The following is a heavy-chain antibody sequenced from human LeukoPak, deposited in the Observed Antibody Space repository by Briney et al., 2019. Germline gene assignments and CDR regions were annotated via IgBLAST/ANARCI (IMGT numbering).Heavy chain of an antibody. Sequence: SETLSLACAVYGGSFSGYYWNWIRQSPGRGLEWIGEINHSGSTNYNPSLKSRVTISIDTSKNQFSLKLSSVTSADTAVYYCARMDTTMALDYWGRGALVTVSS. V-gene: IGHV4-34*01. J-gene: IGHJ4*02. CDR1: GGSFSGYY. CDR2: INHSGST. D-gene: IGHD5-18*01. CDR3: ARMDTTMALDY.